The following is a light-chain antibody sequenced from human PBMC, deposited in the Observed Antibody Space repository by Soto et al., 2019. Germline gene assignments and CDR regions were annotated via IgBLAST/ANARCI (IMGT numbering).Light chain of an antibody. CDR3: QQSYSTPRT. CDR2: AAS. Sequence: DIQMTQSPSSLSASVGDRVTITCRASQSISSYLNWYQQKPGKAPKLLICAASSLQSGVPSRFSGSGSGPDFTLSISSLQPEDFATYNCQQSYSTPRTFGGGTKVEVK. CDR1: QSISSY. J-gene: IGKJ4*01. V-gene: IGKV1-39*01.